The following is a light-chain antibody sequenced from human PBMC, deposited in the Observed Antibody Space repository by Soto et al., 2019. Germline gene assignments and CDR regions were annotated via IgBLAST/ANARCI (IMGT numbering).Light chain of an antibody. CDR1: QSVSSN. CDR3: QQYTTWTPNT. CDR2: GAS. V-gene: IGKV3-15*01. Sequence: TNSPFTLSVSPGERATLSCRASQSVSSNLAWYQQKPGQATRLVIYGASTRATGVPARFSGSGFETEFTLTISSLQSEDFAVYYCQQYTTWTPNTFGQGTRLEIK. J-gene: IGKJ5*01.